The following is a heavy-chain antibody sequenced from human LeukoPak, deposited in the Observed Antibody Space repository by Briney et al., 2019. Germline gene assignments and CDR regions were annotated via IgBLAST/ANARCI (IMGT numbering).Heavy chain of an antibody. CDR1: GYSFTDYI. CDR2: INPNSGGT. V-gene: IGHV1-2*02. J-gene: IGHJ1*01. Sequence: ASVKVSCKASGYSFTDYILNWVRQAPGQGLEWMGWINPNSGGTNSAQKFQGRVTMTRDTSISTAYMELSRLRSDDAAVYYCARSSSSYYPYFQHWGQGTLVTVSS. CDR3: ARSSSSYYPYFQH. D-gene: IGHD6-13*01.